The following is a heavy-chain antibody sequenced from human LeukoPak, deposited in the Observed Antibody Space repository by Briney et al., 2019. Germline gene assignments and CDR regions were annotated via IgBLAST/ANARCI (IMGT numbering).Heavy chain of an antibody. CDR3: ARARLTYYLDY. J-gene: IGHJ4*02. CDR2: IYHSGST. Sequence: SETLSLTCTVSGYSISSGYYWGWIRPPPGKGLEWIGSIYHSGSTFYNTSLKSRVTVSADTSKNQFSLKLSSVTAADTAVYYCARARLTYYLDYWGQGTLVTVSS. CDR1: GYSISSGYY. V-gene: IGHV4-38-2*02.